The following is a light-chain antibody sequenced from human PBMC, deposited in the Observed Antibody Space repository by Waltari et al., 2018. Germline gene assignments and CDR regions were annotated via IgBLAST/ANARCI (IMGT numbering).Light chain of an antibody. V-gene: IGKV3-11*01. J-gene: IGKJ4*01. CDR3: QQRSTWPSVT. CDR2: DAS. Sequence: EIVLTQSPATLSLSPGERATVSCRASQSVGRHLAWYQQKAGQAPRLLIYDASNRAADTPARFSCSGSGTDFTLTISSLEPEDFAVYYCQQRSTWPSVTFGGGTKVELK. CDR1: QSVGRH.